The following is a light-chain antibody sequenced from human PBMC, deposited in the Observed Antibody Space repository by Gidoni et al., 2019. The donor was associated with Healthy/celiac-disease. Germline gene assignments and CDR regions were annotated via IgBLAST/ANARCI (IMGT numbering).Light chain of an antibody. V-gene: IGKV1-39*01. Sequence: IQMTHSPSSLSASVGDRVTITCRASQSISSYLNWYQQKPGKAPKLLIYAASSLQSGVPSRFSGSGSGTDFTLTISSLQPEDFATYYCQQSYSTPPTFGGXTKVEIK. CDR3: QQSYSTPPT. CDR2: AAS. CDR1: QSISSY. J-gene: IGKJ4*01.